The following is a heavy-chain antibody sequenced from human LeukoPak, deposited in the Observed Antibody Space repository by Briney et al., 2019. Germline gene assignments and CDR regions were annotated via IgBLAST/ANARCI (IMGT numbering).Heavy chain of an antibody. Sequence: ASVKVSCKASGYTFTGYYMHWVRQAPGQGLERMGRINPSTGGTKYAQKFQGRVTLTRDTSVTTAYMDLSRLRSDDTAVYYCAREAFGGVFPYWGQGTLVTVSS. CDR1: GYTFTGYY. CDR3: AREAFGGVFPY. D-gene: IGHD3-16*01. CDR2: INPSTGGT. J-gene: IGHJ4*02. V-gene: IGHV1-2*06.